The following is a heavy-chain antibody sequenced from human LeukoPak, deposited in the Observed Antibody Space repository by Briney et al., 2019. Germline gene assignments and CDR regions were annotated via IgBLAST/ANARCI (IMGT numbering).Heavy chain of an antibody. CDR1: GFTFDDYG. CDR2: IKSKTDGGTI. Sequence: GGSLRLSCAASGFTFDDYGMSWVRQAPGKGLEWVGRIKSKTDGGTIDYAAPVKGRFTISRDDSKNTLYLQMNSLRTEDTAVYYCTTSLISGYYIDYWGQGTLVTVSS. CDR3: TTSLISGYYIDY. V-gene: IGHV3-15*01. J-gene: IGHJ4*02. D-gene: IGHD3-22*01.